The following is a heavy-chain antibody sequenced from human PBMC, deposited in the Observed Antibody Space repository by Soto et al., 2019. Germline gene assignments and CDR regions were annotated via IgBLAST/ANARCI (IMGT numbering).Heavy chain of an antibody. D-gene: IGHD3-3*01. Sequence: QVQLVQSGAEVKKPGASVKVSCKASGYTFTSYGISWVRQAPGQGLEWMGWINAYNGNTDYAKKLQGRVTMTTDTSTSTAYMELRSLRSDDTAVYYCARQGYDFWSGYKRTWYYYYMDVWGKGTTVTVSS. CDR1: GYTFTSYG. CDR2: INAYNGNT. CDR3: ARQGYDFWSGYKRTWYYYYMDV. V-gene: IGHV1-18*01. J-gene: IGHJ6*03.